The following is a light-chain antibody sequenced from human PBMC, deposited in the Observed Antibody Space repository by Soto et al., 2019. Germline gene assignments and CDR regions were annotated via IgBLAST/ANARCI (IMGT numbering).Light chain of an antibody. V-gene: IGKV3-15*01. CDR2: DAA. CDR3: QQYYTWPHT. J-gene: IGKJ1*01. Sequence: EVVMTQSPATLSVSPGEGATLSCRASQSISNTLAWYQLRPGQSPRLLIYDAATTATGIPARFSGSGSGTEFTLTISSLQSEDFAVYYCQQYYTWPHTFGQGTKVEIK. CDR1: QSISNT.